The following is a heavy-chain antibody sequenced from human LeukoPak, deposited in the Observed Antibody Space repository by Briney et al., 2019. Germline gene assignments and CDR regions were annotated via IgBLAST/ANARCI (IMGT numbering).Heavy chain of an antibody. D-gene: IGHD3-22*01. Sequence: LETLSLTCSVSGGSISSSSYYWGWIRQPPGKGLEWIGSVYYSGRTYDNPSLKSRVTVSVDTSKSQFSLNLSSVTAADTAVYYCARSFDSRGYYYYGMDVWGQGTTVTVSS. CDR3: ARSFDSRGYYYYGMDV. CDR1: GGSISSSSYY. J-gene: IGHJ6*02. V-gene: IGHV4-39*07. CDR2: VYYSGRT.